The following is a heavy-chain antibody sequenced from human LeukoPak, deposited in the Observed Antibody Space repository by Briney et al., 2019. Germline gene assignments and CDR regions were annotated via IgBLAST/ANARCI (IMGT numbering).Heavy chain of an antibody. CDR3: ARDRSTAIFGVAESWFDP. J-gene: IGHJ5*02. Sequence: PSETLSLTCTVSGAAISGYFWSWIRQPAGKDLEWIGRIYTSGSTNYNPSLKSRVTMSVDTSKNQFSLKLSSVTAADTAVYYCARDRSTAIFGVAESWFDPWGQGTLVTVSS. CDR1: GAAISGYF. V-gene: IGHV4-4*07. D-gene: IGHD3-3*01. CDR2: IYTSGST.